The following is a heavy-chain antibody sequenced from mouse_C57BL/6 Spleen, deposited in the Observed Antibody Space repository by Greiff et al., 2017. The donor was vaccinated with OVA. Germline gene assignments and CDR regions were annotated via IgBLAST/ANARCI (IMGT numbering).Heavy chain of an antibody. J-gene: IGHJ2*01. CDR1: GYTFTSYW. CDR3: ARRGGSSGYDDY. CDR2: LDPSDSYT. V-gene: IGHV1-50*01. Sequence: QVHVKQPGAELVKPGASVKLSCKASGYTFTSYWMQWVKQRPGQGLEWIGELDPSDSYTNYNQKFKGKATLTVDTSSSTAYMQLSSLTSEDSAVYYCARRGGSSGYDDYWGQGTTLTVSS. D-gene: IGHD3-2*02.